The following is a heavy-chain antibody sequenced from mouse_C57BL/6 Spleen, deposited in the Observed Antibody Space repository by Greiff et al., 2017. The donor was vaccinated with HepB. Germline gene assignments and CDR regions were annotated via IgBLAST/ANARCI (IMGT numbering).Heavy chain of an antibody. D-gene: IGHD1-1*01. Sequence: VQLQQSGPGLVKPSQSLSLTCSVTGYSITSGYYWNWIRQFPGNKLEWMGYISYDGSNNYNPSLKNRISITRDTSKNQFFLKLNSVTTEDTATYYCARGGPAIYYYGSMFAYWGQGTLVTVSA. CDR1: GYSITSGYY. CDR3: ARGGPAIYYYGSMFAY. V-gene: IGHV3-6*01. J-gene: IGHJ3*01. CDR2: ISYDGSN.